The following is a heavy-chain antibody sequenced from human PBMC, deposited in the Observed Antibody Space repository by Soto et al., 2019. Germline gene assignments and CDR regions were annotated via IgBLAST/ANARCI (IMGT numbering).Heavy chain of an antibody. CDR2: IIPVFGTA. J-gene: IGHJ6*02. CDR1: GYTFSTYG. CDR3: ARGDATKIVVTTYYAMDV. D-gene: IGHD3-9*01. Sequence: SVKVSCKASGYTFSTYGFSWVRQAPGQGLEWMGGIIPVFGTANYAQKFQGRVTITADESTSIVYMDVTSLRSEDTAVYYCARGDATKIVVTTYYAMDVWGQGTTVTVSS. V-gene: IGHV1-69*13.